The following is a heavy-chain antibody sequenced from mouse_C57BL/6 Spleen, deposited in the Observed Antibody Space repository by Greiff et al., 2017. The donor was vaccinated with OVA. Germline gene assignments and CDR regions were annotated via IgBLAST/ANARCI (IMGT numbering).Heavy chain of an antibody. CDR1: GFNIKNTY. CDR3: ARGGTEYYFDY. CDR2: IDPANGNT. Sequence: DVKLVESVAELVRPGASVKLSCTASGFNIKNTYMLWVKQRPEQGLEWIGRIDPANGNTKYAPKFQGKATITADTSSNTAYLQLSSLTSEDTAIYSCARGGTEYYFDYWGQGTTLTVSS. V-gene: IGHV14-3*01. J-gene: IGHJ2*01. D-gene: IGHD4-1*01.